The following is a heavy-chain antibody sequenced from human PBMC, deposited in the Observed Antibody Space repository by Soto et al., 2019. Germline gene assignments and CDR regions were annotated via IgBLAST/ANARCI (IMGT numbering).Heavy chain of an antibody. CDR1: ALTFSSYS. Sequence: SLSVSCSPSALTFSSYSTHWVRQAPGEGQEYVSAISGNGGSTYYADSVKGRFTISRDNSKDTLYLQMSCLRAESTAGNSGVNGGRYYYNSSRYAFDIWGQGTMVPVSS. J-gene: IGHJ3*02. CDR2: ISGNGGST. D-gene: IGHD3-22*01. V-gene: IGHV3-64D*06. CDR3: VNGGRYYYNSSRYAFDI.